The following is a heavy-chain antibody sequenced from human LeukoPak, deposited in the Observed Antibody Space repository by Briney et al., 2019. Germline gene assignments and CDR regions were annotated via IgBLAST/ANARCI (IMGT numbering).Heavy chain of an antibody. J-gene: IGHJ3*02. CDR3: ANFPKDIVVVPAALDAFDI. D-gene: IGHD2-2*01. CDR1: GFTFSSYA. CDR2: ISGSGGST. Sequence: GGSLRLSCAASGFTFSSYAMSWVRQAPGKGLERVSAISGSGGSTYYAHSVEGLFTISRDNYKNTLYLQMKSLRAEDTAVYYCANFPKDIVVVPAALDAFDIWGQGTMVTVSS. V-gene: IGHV3-23*01.